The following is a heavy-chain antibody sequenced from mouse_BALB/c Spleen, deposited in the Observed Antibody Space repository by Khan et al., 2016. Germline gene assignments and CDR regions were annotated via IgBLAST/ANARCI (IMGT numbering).Heavy chain of an antibody. CDR3: ARDEYYAMDY. CDR1: GFTFSSYG. CDR2: INSNGGST. J-gene: IGHJ4*01. V-gene: IGHV5-6-3*01. Sequence: EVELVESGGGLVQPGGSLKLSCAASGFTFSSYGMSWVRQTPDKRLELVATINSNGGSTYYPDSVKGRFTISRDNAKNTLSLQMSSLKSEDTAMYYCARDEYYAMDYWGQRTSDTVCS.